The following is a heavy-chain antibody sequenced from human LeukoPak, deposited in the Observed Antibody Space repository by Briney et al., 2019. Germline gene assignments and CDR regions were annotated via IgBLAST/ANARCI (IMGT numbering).Heavy chain of an antibody. CDR2: IYYSGST. CDR1: GGSISSSSYY. J-gene: IGHJ2*01. Sequence: SETLSLTCTVSGGSISSSSYYWGWRRQPPGRGLEWIGSIYYSGSTYYNPSLKSRVTISVATYKNQFSLKLGSVTAADTAVYDCARDAELQAKDLDWYFDLWGRGTLVTVSS. D-gene: IGHD1-26*01. V-gene: IGHV4-39*07. CDR3: ARDAELQAKDLDWYFDL.